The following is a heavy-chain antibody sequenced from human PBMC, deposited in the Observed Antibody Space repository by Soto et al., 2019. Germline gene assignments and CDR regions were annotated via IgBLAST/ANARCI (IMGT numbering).Heavy chain of an antibody. CDR1: GGTLTHYA. V-gene: IGHV1-69*01. J-gene: IGHJ6*01. CDR2: IIPVFKTS. Sequence: QVQLVQSGAEVKKPGSSVRVSCKASGGTLTHYAISWVRQAPGQGLEWMGGIIPVFKTSNSAQNFQCRLSITADESMTTADRELSGLKAGDTAVYFCSLSASWTYSQGYNCCVIEGWGIGTTVTVSS. CDR3: SLSASWTYSQGYNCCVIEG. D-gene: IGHD1-20*01.